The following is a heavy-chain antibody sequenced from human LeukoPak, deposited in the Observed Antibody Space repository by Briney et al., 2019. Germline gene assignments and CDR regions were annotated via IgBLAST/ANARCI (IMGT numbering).Heavy chain of an antibody. D-gene: IGHD6-19*01. Sequence: GGSLRLSCAASGFTVSSNYMSWVRQAPGKGLEWVSAISGSGGSTYYADSVKGRFTISRDNSKNTLYLQMNSLRAEDTAVYYCAKITVAGTYYYYYYMDVWGKGTTVTVSS. J-gene: IGHJ6*03. CDR1: GFTVSSNY. CDR2: ISGSGGST. CDR3: AKITVAGTYYYYYYMDV. V-gene: IGHV3-23*01.